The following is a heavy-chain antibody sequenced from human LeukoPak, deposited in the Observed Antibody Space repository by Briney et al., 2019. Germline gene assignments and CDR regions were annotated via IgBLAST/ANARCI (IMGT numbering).Heavy chain of an antibody. CDR1: GFTFSIYG. Sequence: GGSLRLSCAASGFTFSIYGMHWVRQAPGKGLEWVTFVRFDQSATVYADSVQGRFAISRDNSKNTVYLQMNSLRVEDTALYFCVKDQGECPGSRCYLRFLEYWGQGTLVIVSS. D-gene: IGHD3-3*01. J-gene: IGHJ4*02. V-gene: IGHV3-30*02. CDR3: VKDQGECPGSRCYLRFLEY. CDR2: VRFDQSAT.